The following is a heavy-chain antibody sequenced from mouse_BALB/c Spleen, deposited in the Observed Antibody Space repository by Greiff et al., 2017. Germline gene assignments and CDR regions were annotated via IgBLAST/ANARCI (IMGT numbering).Heavy chain of an antibody. Sequence: EVQLVESGGGLVKPGGSLKLSCAASGFAFSSYDMSWVRQTPEKRLEWVAYISSGGGSTYYPDTVKGRFTISRDNAKNTLYLQMSSLKSEDTAMYYCARNYGSPYFDYWGQGTTLTVSS. CDR3: ARNYGSPYFDY. V-gene: IGHV5-12-1*01. D-gene: IGHD1-1*01. CDR1: GFAFSSYD. J-gene: IGHJ2*01. CDR2: ISSGGGST.